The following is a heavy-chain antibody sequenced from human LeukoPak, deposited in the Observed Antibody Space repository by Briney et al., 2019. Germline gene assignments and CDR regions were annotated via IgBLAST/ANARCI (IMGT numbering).Heavy chain of an antibody. CDR1: GFTFSSYW. CDR3: ARDQGDFWSGYGRDY. CDR2: IKQDGSEK. D-gene: IGHD3-3*01. J-gene: IGHJ4*02. Sequence: GGSLRLSCAASGFTFSSYWMSWVRQAPGKGPEWVANIKQDGSEKYYVDSVKGRFTISRDNAKNSLYLQMNSLRAEDTAVYYCARDQGDFWSGYGRDYWGQGTLVTVSS. V-gene: IGHV3-7*01.